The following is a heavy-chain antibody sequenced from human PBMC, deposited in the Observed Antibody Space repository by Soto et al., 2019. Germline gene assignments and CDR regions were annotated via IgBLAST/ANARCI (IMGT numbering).Heavy chain of an antibody. D-gene: IGHD1-1*01. V-gene: IGHV3-33*01. J-gene: IGHJ4*02. CDR1: GFSFSAHG. CDR2: INDGSEE. Sequence: QVQLVESGGGVVRPGTSLRLSCAATGFSFSAHGMHWVRQAPGKGLEWLAVINDGSEEGYADSVRGRFTISRDNARNTLSLQADNLRAEDSALYYCARDDLFVDNGLDHWGQGTLVTVSS. CDR3: ARDDLFVDNGLDH.